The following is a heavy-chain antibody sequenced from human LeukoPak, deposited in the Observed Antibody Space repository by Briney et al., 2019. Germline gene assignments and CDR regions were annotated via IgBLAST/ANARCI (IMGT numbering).Heavy chain of an antibody. CDR3: ARGSSDGLDAFDI. D-gene: IGHD3-10*01. CDR2: IIPILGTA. J-gene: IGHJ3*02. CDR1: GGTFSSYA. Sequence: ASVKASCKASGGTFSSYAISWVRQAPGQGLEWMGGIIPILGTANYAQKFQGRVTITADKSTSTAYMELSSLRSDDTAVYYCARGSSDGLDAFDIWGQGTMVTVSS. V-gene: IGHV1-69*06.